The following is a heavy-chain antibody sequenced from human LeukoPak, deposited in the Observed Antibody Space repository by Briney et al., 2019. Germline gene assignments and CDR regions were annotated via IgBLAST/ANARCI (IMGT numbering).Heavy chain of an antibody. J-gene: IGHJ4*02. Sequence: ASVKVSCKTSGYTFTNYGMHWVRQAPGQRLEWMGWINGGNGNAKYSQNFQGRVTIIRDTSASTAYMELSSLRSEDTAVYYCARDPYGDYKWTHFDYWGQGTLVTVSS. V-gene: IGHV1-3*01. CDR1: GYTFTNYG. CDR2: INGGNGNA. D-gene: IGHD4-17*01. CDR3: ARDPYGDYKWTHFDY.